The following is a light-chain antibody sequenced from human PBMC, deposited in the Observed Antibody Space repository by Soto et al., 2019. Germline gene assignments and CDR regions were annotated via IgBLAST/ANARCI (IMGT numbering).Light chain of an antibody. Sequence: DIQMTQSPSSLSASVGDRVTITCQASQDISNYLNWYQQKPGKSPKLLIYDASNLATGVPSRVSGSGSGTDFTFTISSLQPEDIATYYCQQYDNLPLTLGGGTKVEIK. CDR1: QDISNY. J-gene: IGKJ4*01. CDR2: DAS. V-gene: IGKV1-33*01. CDR3: QQYDNLPLT.